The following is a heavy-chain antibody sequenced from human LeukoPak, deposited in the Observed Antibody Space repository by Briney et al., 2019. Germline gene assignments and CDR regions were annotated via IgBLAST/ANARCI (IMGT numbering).Heavy chain of an antibody. CDR3: RIWFGDFDY. V-gene: IGHV3-48*03. CDR1: GFTFSSYE. CDR2: ISSSGSTI. D-gene: IGHD3-10*01. Sequence: GGSLRLSCVASGFTFSSYEMNWVRQAPGKGLEWVSFISSSGSTIYYTDSVKGRLTISRDNAKNSLYLQMNSLRAEDTAVYYCRIWFGDFDYWGQGTLVTVSS. J-gene: IGHJ4*02.